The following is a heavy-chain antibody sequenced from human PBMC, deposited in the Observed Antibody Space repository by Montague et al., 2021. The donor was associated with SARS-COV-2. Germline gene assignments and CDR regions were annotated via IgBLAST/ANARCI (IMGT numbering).Heavy chain of an antibody. V-gene: IGHV2-70*01. Sequence: PALVKPTQTLTLTCTFSGFSLSISGMCVSWIRQPPGKALEWLALIDWDDDKYYSTSLKTRLTISKDTSKNQVVLTMTNMDPVDTATYYCARSHYDILTGYYTVFDYWGQGTLVTVSS. CDR2: IDWDDDK. CDR1: GFSLSISGMC. J-gene: IGHJ4*02. D-gene: IGHD3-9*01. CDR3: ARSHYDILTGYYTVFDY.